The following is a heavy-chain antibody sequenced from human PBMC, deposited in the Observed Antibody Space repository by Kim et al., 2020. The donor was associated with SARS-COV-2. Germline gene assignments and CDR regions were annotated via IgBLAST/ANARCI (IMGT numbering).Heavy chain of an antibody. D-gene: IGHD3-10*01. Sequence: GGSLRLSCAASGFTFSSYGMHWVRQAPGKGLEWVAVIWYDGSNKYYADSVKGRFIISRDNSKNTLYLQMNSLRAEDTAVYYCARDNYYGSGSYSSNWFDPSGQGTLVTVSS. CDR2: IWYDGSNK. CDR1: GFTFSSYG. V-gene: IGHV3-33*01. CDR3: ARDNYYGSGSYSSNWFDP. J-gene: IGHJ5*02.